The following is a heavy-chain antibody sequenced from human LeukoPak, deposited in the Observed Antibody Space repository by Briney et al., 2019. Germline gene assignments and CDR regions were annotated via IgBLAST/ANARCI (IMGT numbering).Heavy chain of an antibody. V-gene: IGHV5-51*01. Sequence: GESLKISCKGAGYRFNSYWIRWVRQMPGQGLQWMGVIYGGDSEIRYSPSFQGQVTISADKSINTAYLQWSSLKASDTAMYYCARLSEELEAHFDFWGQGTPVTVSS. CDR2: IYGGDSEI. J-gene: IGHJ4*02. CDR3: ARLSEELEAHFDF. D-gene: IGHD1-1*01. CDR1: GYRFNSYW.